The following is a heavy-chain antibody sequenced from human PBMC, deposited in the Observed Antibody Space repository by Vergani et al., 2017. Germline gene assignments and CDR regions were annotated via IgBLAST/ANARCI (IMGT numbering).Heavy chain of an antibody. CDR3: ARETVTGGRYFDY. CDR1: GFTLNTYG. D-gene: IGHD2-8*02. V-gene: IGHV3-30*02. Sequence: QVQILQSGGGVVQPGGSLRLSCTLSGFTLNTYGMHWVRQAPGKGLEWVTVIRYDGSNTYYADSVKGRFTISTDNSKNTLFLQMNSLRPEDTAVYYFARETVTGGRYFDYWGQGTLVTVSS. J-gene: IGHJ4*02. CDR2: IRYDGSNT.